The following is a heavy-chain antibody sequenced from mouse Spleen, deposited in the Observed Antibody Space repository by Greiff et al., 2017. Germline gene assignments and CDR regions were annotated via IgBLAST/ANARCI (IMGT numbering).Heavy chain of an antibody. D-gene: IGHD2-1*01. J-gene: IGHJ2*01. CDR3: ARHEALNYDGSFDY. CDR1: GYTFTSYW. CDR2: INPSNGGT. V-gene: IGHV1-53*01. Sequence: QVQLQQPGTELVKPGASVKLSCKASGYTFTSYWMHWVKQRPGQGLEWIGNINPSNGGTNYNEKFKSKATLTVDKSSSTVYMELSRLTSEDSAVYFCARHEALNYDGSFDYWGQGTTLTVSS.